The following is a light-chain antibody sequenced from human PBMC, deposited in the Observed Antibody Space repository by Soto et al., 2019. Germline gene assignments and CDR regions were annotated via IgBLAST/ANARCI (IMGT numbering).Light chain of an antibody. Sequence: QSALTQPASVSGSPGQSITISCTGTSSDVGSYNLVSWYQQHPGKAPKLMICEGSKRPSGVSNRFSGSKSGNTASLTISGLQAEDEADYYCCSYAGSSSGVVFGGGTQLTVL. J-gene: IGLJ2*01. CDR1: SSDVGSYNL. V-gene: IGLV2-23*01. CDR3: CSYAGSSSGVV. CDR2: EGS.